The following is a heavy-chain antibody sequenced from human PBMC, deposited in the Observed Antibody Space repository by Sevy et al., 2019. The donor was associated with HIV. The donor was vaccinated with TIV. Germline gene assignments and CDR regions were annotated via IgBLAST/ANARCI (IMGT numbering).Heavy chain of an antibody. D-gene: IGHD6-13*01. V-gene: IGHV3-30-3*01. CDR2: VSSDGSEI. CDR3: ARDFGPGIAAAPDL. CDR1: GFTFSTYA. J-gene: IGHJ2*01. Sequence: GGSLRLSCAVSGFTFSTYAMHWVRQAPGKGLECVAIVSSDGSEINYADSVKGRFTISRDNAKNSLFLQMNSLRAEDTAVYHCARDFGPGIAAAPDLWGRGTLVTVSS.